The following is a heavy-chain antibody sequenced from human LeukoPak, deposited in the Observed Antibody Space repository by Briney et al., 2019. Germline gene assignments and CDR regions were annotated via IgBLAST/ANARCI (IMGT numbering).Heavy chain of an antibody. V-gene: IGHV3-74*01. J-gene: IGHJ1*01. CDR1: GFTFSSYW. D-gene: IGHD1-1*01. Sequence: PGGSLRLSCAASGFTFSSYWMHWVRQAPGKGLVWVSRISSDGTSTSYADSVEGRFTISRDNAKNTLYLQMNSLRAEDTAVYYCAGGYRYFHHWGQGTLVTVSS. CDR3: AGGYRYFHH. CDR2: ISSDGTST.